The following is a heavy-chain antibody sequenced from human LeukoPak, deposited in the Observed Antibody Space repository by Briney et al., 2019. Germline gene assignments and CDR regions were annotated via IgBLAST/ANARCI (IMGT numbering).Heavy chain of an antibody. Sequence: ASVKVSCKASGYTFTSYYMHWVRQAPGQGLEWMGIINPSGGSTSYAQKFQGRVTMTRDTSTSTVYMELSSLRSEDTAVYYCAREGLEPGIYYYYYMDVWGKGTTVTVSS. CDR1: GYTFTSYY. CDR2: INPSGGST. CDR3: AREGLEPGIYYYYYMDV. D-gene: IGHD1-1*01. V-gene: IGHV1-46*01. J-gene: IGHJ6*03.